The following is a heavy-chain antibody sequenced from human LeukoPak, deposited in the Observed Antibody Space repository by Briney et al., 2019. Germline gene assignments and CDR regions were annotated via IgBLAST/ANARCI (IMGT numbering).Heavy chain of an antibody. CDR2: IYSGGST. V-gene: IGHV3-66*02. Sequence: PGGSLRLSCAASGFTVSSNYMSWVRQAPGKGLEWVSVIYSGGSTYYADSVKGRFTISRDNSKNTLYLQMNSLRAEDTAVYYCARGMATKKRQYYYYYMDVWGKGTTVTVSS. CDR3: ARGMATKKRQYYYYYMDV. D-gene: IGHD5-12*01. J-gene: IGHJ6*03. CDR1: GFTVSSNY.